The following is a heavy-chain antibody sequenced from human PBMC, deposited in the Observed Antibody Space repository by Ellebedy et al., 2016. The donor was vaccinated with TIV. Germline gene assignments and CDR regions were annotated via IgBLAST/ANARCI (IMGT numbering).Heavy chain of an antibody. V-gene: IGHV3-23*01. CDR2: ITESGGNT. J-gene: IGHJ3*01. CDR3: ARDPVGVGTAFDV. CDR1: GLTFSSHA. D-gene: IGHD4-23*01. Sequence: GESLKISCAASGLTFSSHAMSWVRQAPGKGLEWVSSITESGGNTYYADSVKGRFTISRNNSKDTLFLQMNSLRAEDTAIYFCARDPVGVGTAFDVWGQGTMVTVSS.